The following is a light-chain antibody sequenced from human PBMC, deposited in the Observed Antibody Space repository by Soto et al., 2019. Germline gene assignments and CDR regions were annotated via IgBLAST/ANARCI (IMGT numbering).Light chain of an antibody. Sequence: DIQMTQTPSTLPVSIGDRVTINCRASQSISDWLAWYQQKPGKAPRLLIYRASTLQSGVPSRFRGSGYGTEFILTISDLQADDFATYYCQQYHIYSWTFGQGTTVGIK. V-gene: IGKV1-5*03. CDR2: RAS. CDR1: QSISDW. CDR3: QQYHIYSWT. J-gene: IGKJ1*01.